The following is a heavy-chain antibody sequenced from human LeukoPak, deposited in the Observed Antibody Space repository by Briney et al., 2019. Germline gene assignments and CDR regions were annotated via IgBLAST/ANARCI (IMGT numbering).Heavy chain of an antibody. CDR2: INPNSGGT. Sequence: ASVKVSCKASGYTFTGYYMRWVRQAPGQGLEWMGWINPNSGGTNYAQKFQGRVTMTRDTSISTAYMELSRLRSDDTAVYYCARAAITMVRGANWFDPWGQGTLVTVSS. D-gene: IGHD3-10*01. J-gene: IGHJ5*02. CDR1: GYTFTGYY. CDR3: ARAAITMVRGANWFDP. V-gene: IGHV1-2*02.